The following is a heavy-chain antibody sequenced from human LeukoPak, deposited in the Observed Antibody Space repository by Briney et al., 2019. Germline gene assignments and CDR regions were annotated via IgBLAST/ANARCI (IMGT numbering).Heavy chain of an antibody. CDR2: ISYSGST. J-gene: IGHJ4*02. D-gene: IGHD5-12*01. V-gene: IGHV4-59*01. CDR1: GRSINSYD. Sequence: TETLSLTCTVSGRSINSYDCHSIRQPPGKGLEWIGYISYSGSTNYNPPLKNRVTISIDTSKKQFSLKLSSVTAADTAVYHCARSGGYSGYDVDYWGQGTLVTVSS. CDR3: ARSGGYSGYDVDY.